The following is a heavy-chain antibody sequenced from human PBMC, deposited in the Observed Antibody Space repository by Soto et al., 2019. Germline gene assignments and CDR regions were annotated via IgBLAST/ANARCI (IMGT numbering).Heavy chain of an antibody. D-gene: IGHD6-6*01. CDR3: AVGFAALGPGYYYDGMDV. Sequence: QVQLVQSGAEVKKPAASVKVSCKASGYTFTGDYMHWVRQATGQGLEWMGWSNPNSGGTNYAQKFQGWVTMSSDTAISSAYMELSRQRYDDTAVYYCAVGFAALGPGYYYDGMDVWGQGTTVTVSS. CDR2: SNPNSGGT. J-gene: IGHJ6*02. V-gene: IGHV1-2*04. CDR1: GYTFTGDY.